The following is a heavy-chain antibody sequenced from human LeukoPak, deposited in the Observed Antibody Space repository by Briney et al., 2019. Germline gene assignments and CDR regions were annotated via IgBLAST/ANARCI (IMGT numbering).Heavy chain of an antibody. CDR2: ISAYNGNT. CDR3: ASPRRGSGWYY. J-gene: IGHJ4*02. CDR1: GYTFTGYY. D-gene: IGHD6-19*01. V-gene: IGHV1-18*04. Sequence: ASVKVSCKASGYTFTGYYMHWVRQAPGQGLEWMGWISAYNGNTNYAQKLQGRVTMTTDTSTSTAYMELRSLRSDDTAVYYCASPRRGSGWYYWGQGTLVTVSS.